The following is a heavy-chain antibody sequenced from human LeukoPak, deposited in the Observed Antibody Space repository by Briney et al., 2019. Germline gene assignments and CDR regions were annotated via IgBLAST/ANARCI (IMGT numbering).Heavy chain of an antibody. V-gene: IGHV1-69*04. CDR3: ARDPGKYSYGHFDY. Sequence: ASVKVSCKASGGTFSSYAISWVRQAPGQGLEWMGRIIPILGIANYAQKFQGRVTITADKSTSTAYMELSSLRSEDTAVYYCARDPGKYSYGHFDYWGQGTVVTVSS. D-gene: IGHD5-18*01. CDR1: GGTFSSYA. CDR2: IIPILGIA. J-gene: IGHJ4*02.